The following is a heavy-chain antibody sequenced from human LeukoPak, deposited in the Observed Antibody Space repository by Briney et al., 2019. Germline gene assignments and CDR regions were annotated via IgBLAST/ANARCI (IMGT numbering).Heavy chain of an antibody. CDR2: ISYDGSNK. V-gene: IGHV3-30-3*01. Sequence: PGRSLRLSCTASGFTFSSYAMHWVRQAPGKGLEWVAVISYDGSNKYYADSVKGRFTISRDNSKNTLYLQMNSLRAEDTAVYYCARDRRPGIVGAPLDYWDQGTLVTVSS. CDR1: GFTFSSYA. D-gene: IGHD1-26*01. J-gene: IGHJ4*02. CDR3: ARDRRPGIVGAPLDY.